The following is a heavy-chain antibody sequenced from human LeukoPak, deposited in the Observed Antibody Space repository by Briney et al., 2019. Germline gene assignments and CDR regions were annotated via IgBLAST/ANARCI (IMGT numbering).Heavy chain of an antibody. J-gene: IGHJ4*02. V-gene: IGHV4-61*01. CDR3: ASGPIAAAGLYYFDY. CDR1: GGSVSSGSYY. CDR2: IYYSGST. Sequence: PSETLSLTCTVSGGSVSSGSYYWSWIRQPPGKGLEWIGYIYYSGSTNYNPSLKSRVTISVDTSKNQFSLKLSSVTAADTAVYYCASGPIAAAGLYYFDYWGQGTLVTVSS. D-gene: IGHD6-13*01.